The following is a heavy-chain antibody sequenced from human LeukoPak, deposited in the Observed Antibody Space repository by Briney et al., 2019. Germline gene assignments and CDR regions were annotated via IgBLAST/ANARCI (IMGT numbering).Heavy chain of an antibody. Sequence: GGSLRLSCVASGFTFPSYSMNWVRQAPGKGLEWVSSISSSSTYIYYADSVKGRFTISRDNAKNSLYLQMNSLRAEDTAVYYRGSFGYSGYDLHYYYGMDVWGKGTTVTVSS. CDR3: GSFGYSGYDLHYYYGMDV. V-gene: IGHV3-21*01. CDR1: GFTFPSYS. CDR2: ISSSSTYI. J-gene: IGHJ6*04. D-gene: IGHD5-12*01.